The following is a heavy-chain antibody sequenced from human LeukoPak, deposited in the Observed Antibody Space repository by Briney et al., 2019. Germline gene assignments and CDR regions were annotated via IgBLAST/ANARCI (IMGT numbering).Heavy chain of an antibody. CDR3: ARSDAYQRGWLEP. V-gene: IGHV4-38-2*02. CDR1: GYSISSGNY. D-gene: IGHD2-2*01. J-gene: IGHJ5*02. CDR2: IYHTGST. Sequence: SETLSLTCTVSGYSISSGNYWGWIRQPPGKGLEWIGNIYHTGSTYYNPSLKSRVTISVDTSKNYFSLNLTSVTAADTAVYYCARSDAYQRGWLEPWREGTLVTVTS.